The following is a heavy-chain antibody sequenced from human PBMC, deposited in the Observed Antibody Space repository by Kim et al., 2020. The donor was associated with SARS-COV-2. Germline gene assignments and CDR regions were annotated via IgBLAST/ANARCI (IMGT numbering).Heavy chain of an antibody. Sequence: SETLSLTCAVYGGSFSGYYWSWIRQPPGKGLEWIGEINHSGSTNYNPSLKSRVTISVDTSKNQFSLKLSSVTAADTAVYYCARDSGSYRYYYGMDVWGQGTTVTVSS. V-gene: IGHV4-34*01. CDR2: INHSGST. J-gene: IGHJ6*02. CDR3: ARDSGSYRYYYGMDV. CDR1: GGSFSGYY. D-gene: IGHD3-10*01.